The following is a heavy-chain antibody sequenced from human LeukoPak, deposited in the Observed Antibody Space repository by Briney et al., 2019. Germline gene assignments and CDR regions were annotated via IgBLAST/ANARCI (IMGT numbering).Heavy chain of an antibody. V-gene: IGHV4-34*01. CDR1: GGSFSGYY. CDR2: INHSGST. J-gene: IGHJ4*02. Sequence: PSETLSLTCAVYGGSFSGYYWSWIRQPPGKGLEWIGEINHSGSTNYNPSLKSRVTMSVDTPKNQFSLKLSSVTAADTAVYHCASLRERSYYARGFDYWGRGTLVTVSS. D-gene: IGHD1-26*01. CDR3: ASLRERSYYARGFDY.